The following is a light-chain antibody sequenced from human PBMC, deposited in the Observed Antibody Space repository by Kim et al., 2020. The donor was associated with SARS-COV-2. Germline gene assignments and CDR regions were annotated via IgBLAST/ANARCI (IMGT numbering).Light chain of an antibody. CDR2: YDS. Sequence: PAKTARMTCGGNNIGSKSVHWYQRKPGQAPVLVIYYDSDRPSGIPERFSGSNSGNTATLTISRVEAGDEADYYCQVWDSSSDLTYVFGTGTKVTVL. CDR3: QVWDSSSDLTYV. CDR1: NIGSKS. J-gene: IGLJ1*01. V-gene: IGLV3-21*04.